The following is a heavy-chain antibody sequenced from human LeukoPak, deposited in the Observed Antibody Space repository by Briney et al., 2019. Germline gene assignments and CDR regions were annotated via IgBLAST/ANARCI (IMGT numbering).Heavy chain of an antibody. D-gene: IGHD6-19*01. V-gene: IGHV3-30*18. J-gene: IGHJ5*01. Sequence: GGSLRLSCAASGFTFNNYGMQWVRQTPGKGPEWVTVISHDGSVKHYADSVKGRFTISRDTSKNTVYLQMNSLRPEDTAVYYCAKEGTTYSSTWFDSRGQGTLVTVSS. CDR3: AKEGTTYSSTWFDS. CDR2: ISHDGSVK. CDR1: GFTFNNYG.